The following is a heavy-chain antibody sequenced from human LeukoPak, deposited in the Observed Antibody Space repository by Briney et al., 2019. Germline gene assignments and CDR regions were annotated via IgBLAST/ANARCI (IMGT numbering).Heavy chain of an antibody. J-gene: IGHJ4*02. CDR1: GFTFSSYA. V-gene: IGHV3-33*08. Sequence: PGRSLRLSCAASGFTFSSYAMHWVRQAPGKGLEWVAVIWYDGSNKYYADSVKGRFTISRDNSKNTLYLQMNSLRAEDTAVYYCARDEGYYYDSSDYWGQGTLVTVSS. CDR3: ARDEGYYYDSSDY. D-gene: IGHD3-22*01. CDR2: IWYDGSNK.